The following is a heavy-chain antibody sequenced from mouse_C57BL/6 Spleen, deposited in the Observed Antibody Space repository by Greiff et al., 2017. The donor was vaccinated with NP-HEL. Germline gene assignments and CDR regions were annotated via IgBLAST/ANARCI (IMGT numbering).Heavy chain of an antibody. CDR1: GYSFTGYY. J-gene: IGHJ1*03. D-gene: IGHD1-1*01. CDR3: ARRPYYGSPYGYFDV. V-gene: IGHV1-42*01. Sequence: EVQLVESGPELVKPGASVKISCKASGYSFTGYYMNWVKQSPEKSLEWIGEINPSTGGTTYNQKSKAKATLTVDKSSSTAYMQLKSLTSEDSAVYYCARRPYYGSPYGYFDVWGTGTTVTVSS. CDR2: INPSTGGT.